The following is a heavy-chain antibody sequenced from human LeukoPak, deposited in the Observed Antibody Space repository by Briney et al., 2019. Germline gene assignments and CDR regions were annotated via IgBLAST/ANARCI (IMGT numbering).Heavy chain of an antibody. CDR3: ASWTYYYHSSGYY. CDR1: GFTVSSNY. D-gene: IGHD3-22*01. Sequence: PGGSLRLSCAASGFTVSSNYMSWVRQAPGKGLEWVSVIYAGGSTYYAVSVKGRFTISRDNSKNTLYLQMNSLRAEDTAVYYCASWTYYYHSSGYYWGQGTLVTVSS. J-gene: IGHJ4*02. V-gene: IGHV3-53*01. CDR2: IYAGGST.